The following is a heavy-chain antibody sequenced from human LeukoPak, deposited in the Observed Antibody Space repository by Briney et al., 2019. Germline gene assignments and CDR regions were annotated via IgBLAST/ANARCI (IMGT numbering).Heavy chain of an antibody. V-gene: IGHV3-11*06. CDR3: ARAVAGDYFDY. Sequence: GGSLRLSCAASGFTFSDYYMSWIRQAPGKGLEWLSYISISISYTNYADSMKGRFTISRDNAKSSLYLQMNSLRAEDTAVYYCARAVAGDYFDYWGQGTLVTVSS. CDR1: GFTFSDYY. CDR2: ISISISYT. D-gene: IGHD6-19*01. J-gene: IGHJ4*02.